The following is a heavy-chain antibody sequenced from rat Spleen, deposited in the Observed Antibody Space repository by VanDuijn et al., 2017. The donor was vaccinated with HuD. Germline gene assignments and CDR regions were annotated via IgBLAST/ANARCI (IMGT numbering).Heavy chain of an antibody. D-gene: IGHD1-4*01. CDR2: ITYDGSST. Sequence: EVQLVESGGGLVQPGRSLKLSCVASGFTFNNYWMTWIRQAPTKGLEWVATITYDGSSTYYRDSVKGRFTISRDNAKNTLYLQMDSLRSEDTATYYCARPNYPGFNYFDYWGQGVMVTVSS. CDR1: GFTFNNYW. CDR3: ARPNYPGFNYFDY. V-gene: IGHV5-31*01. J-gene: IGHJ2*01.